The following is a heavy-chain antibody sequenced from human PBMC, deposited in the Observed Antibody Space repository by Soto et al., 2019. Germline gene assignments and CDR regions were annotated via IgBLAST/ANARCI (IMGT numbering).Heavy chain of an antibody. Sequence: QVQLVESGGGVVQPGRSLRLSCAASGFTFSDYVMHWVRQVPGKGLEWVAIISHDERIKYYADSVKGRFTISRDNSTNMLNLQMDSLQTEDTALYYCARRLDVASSGLLDYWGQGTLVTVSS. V-gene: IGHV3-30*03. CDR3: ARRLDVASSGLLDY. CDR1: GFTFSDYV. D-gene: IGHD3-10*02. J-gene: IGHJ4*02. CDR2: ISHDERIK.